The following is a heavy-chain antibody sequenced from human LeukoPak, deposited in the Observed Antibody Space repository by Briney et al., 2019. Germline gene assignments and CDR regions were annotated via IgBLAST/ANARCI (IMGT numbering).Heavy chain of an antibody. V-gene: IGHV4-4*07. CDR1: GGSISSYY. CDR3: ARDIKLGSSWYSGWFDH. CDR2: IYTSGTT. Sequence: SETLSLTCTVSGGSISSYYWSWIRQPAGKGLEWTGRIYTSGTTNYNPSLKSRVTMSVDTSKKQFSLKLSSVTAADTAVYYCARDIKLGSSWYSGWFDHWGQGTLVTVSS. J-gene: IGHJ5*02. D-gene: IGHD6-13*01.